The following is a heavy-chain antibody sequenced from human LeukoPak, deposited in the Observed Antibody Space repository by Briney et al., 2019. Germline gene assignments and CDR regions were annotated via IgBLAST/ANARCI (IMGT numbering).Heavy chain of an antibody. CDR3: ARDPLAVADKGGDY. D-gene: IGHD6-19*01. Sequence: ASVKVSCKVSGYTLTELSMHWLRQAPGKGLEWMGGFDPEDGETIYAQKFQGRVTMTEDTSTDTAYMELSSLRSEDTAVYYCARDPLAVADKGGDYWGQGTLVTVSS. V-gene: IGHV1-24*01. J-gene: IGHJ4*02. CDR1: GYTLTELS. CDR2: FDPEDGET.